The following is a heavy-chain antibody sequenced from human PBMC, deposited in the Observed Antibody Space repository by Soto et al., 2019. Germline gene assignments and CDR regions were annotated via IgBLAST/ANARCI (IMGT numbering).Heavy chain of an antibody. Sequence: PSETLSLTCAVYGGYFSGYYWSWIRQPPGKGLEWIGEINHSGSTNYNPSLKSRVTISVDTSKNQFSLKLSSVTAADTAVYYCARGLIRRNYGSGRNYGMDVWGQGTTVTVSS. J-gene: IGHJ6*02. V-gene: IGHV4-34*01. D-gene: IGHD3-10*01. CDR3: ARGLIRRNYGSGRNYGMDV. CDR2: INHSGST. CDR1: GGYFSGYY.